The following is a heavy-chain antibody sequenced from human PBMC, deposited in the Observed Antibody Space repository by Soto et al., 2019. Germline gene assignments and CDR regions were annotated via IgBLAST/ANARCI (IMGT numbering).Heavy chain of an antibody. J-gene: IGHJ5*02. V-gene: IGHV4-31*03. CDR2: ISYTGRT. CDR3: ARGSFSSSSSWFDP. CDR1: GGSISSDANF. D-gene: IGHD6-6*01. Sequence: SETLSLTCTVSGGSISSDANFWSWIRQLPGRGLEWIGYISYTGRTYYTPSLNSRLTISLDTSKNLFSLRLSAVTAADAAVYFCARGSFSSSSSWFDPWGQGTLVTVSS.